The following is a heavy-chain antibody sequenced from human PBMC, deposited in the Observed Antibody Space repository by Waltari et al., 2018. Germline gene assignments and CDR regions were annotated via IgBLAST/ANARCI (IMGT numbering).Heavy chain of an antibody. CDR3: ALTRRDRGWFDP. V-gene: IGHV1-69*13. J-gene: IGHJ5*02. D-gene: IGHD3-22*01. CDR1: GGTFSSYA. Sequence: QVQLVQSGAEVKKPGSSVKVSCKASGGTFSSYAISWVRQAPGQGLEWMGGIIPIFGTANYARKFQGRVTITADESTSTAYMELSSLRSEDTAAYYCALTRRDRGWFDPWGQGTLVTVSS. CDR2: IIPIFGTA.